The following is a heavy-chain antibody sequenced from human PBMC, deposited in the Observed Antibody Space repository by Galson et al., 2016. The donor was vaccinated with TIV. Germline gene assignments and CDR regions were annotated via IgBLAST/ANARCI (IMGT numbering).Heavy chain of an antibody. V-gene: IGHV4-30-4*08. Sequence: LSLTCTVSGGSMTNDDYYWSWVRQSPGKGLEWIGYIHYSGSTDYNPSLKNRAAISADTSKNQFSLNLNSVTAADTAVYYCARLVVVLVNFDSWGQGALVTVSS. CDR3: ARLVVVLVNFDS. CDR1: GGSMTNDDYY. CDR2: IHYSGST. D-gene: IGHD2-21*01. J-gene: IGHJ4*02.